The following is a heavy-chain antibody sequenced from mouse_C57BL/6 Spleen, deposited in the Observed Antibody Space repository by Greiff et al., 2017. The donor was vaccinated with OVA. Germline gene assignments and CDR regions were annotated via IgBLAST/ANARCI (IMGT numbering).Heavy chain of an antibody. D-gene: IGHD1-1*01. CDR1: GYAFTNYL. CDR2: INPGSGGT. V-gene: IGHV1-54*01. Sequence: VQLQQSGAELVRPGTSVKVSCKASGYAFTNYLIEWVKQRPGQGLEWIGVINPGSGGTNYNEKFKGKATLTADKSSSTAYMQLSSLTSEDSAVYFCARRGDYYLFAYWGQGTLVTVSA. J-gene: IGHJ3*01. CDR3: ARRGDYYLFAY.